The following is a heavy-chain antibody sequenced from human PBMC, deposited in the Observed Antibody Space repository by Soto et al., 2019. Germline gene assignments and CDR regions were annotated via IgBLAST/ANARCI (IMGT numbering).Heavy chain of an antibody. CDR2: IYPGDSDT. V-gene: IGHV5-51*01. Sequence: PGESVKISCKGSGYSFSSDWIGWVRQMPGKGLEWIGIIYPGDSDTRYSPSFQGQVTIAADKSINTAYLQWRSLKASDTAMYFCARFYSSGLYYFDFWGQGTLVTVSS. CDR3: ARFYSSGLYYFDF. CDR1: GYSFSSDW. D-gene: IGHD6-19*01. J-gene: IGHJ4*02.